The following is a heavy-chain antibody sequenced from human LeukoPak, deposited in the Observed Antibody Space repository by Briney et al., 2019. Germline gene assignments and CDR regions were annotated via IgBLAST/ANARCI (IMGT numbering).Heavy chain of an antibody. CDR3: AGYPRDYYGSRSYRIPSNY. Sequence: SETLSLTCTVSGGSLSSYYWSWIRQPPGKGLEWIGYIYYSGSTNYNPSLKSRVTISVDTSKNQFSLKLSSVTAAATAVYYLAGYPRDYYGSRSYRIPSNYWGQGTLVTVSS. CDR1: GGSLSSYY. CDR2: IYYSGST. D-gene: IGHD3-10*01. J-gene: IGHJ4*02. V-gene: IGHV4-59*01.